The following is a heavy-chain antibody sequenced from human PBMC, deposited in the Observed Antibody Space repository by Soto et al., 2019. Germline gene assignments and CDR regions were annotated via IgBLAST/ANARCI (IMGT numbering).Heavy chain of an antibody. CDR1: GFSLTTSGVG. CDR3: AHRGYMYGNWDHGYFDY. Sequence: QITLKESGPTRVKPTQTLALTCTFSGFSLTTSGVGVGWIRKTPGKALEWLAVIYWDDDKRYNPSLKNRLTITKXNSLNXXVLIMADMDPVDTGTYFCAHRGYMYGNWDHGYFDYWGQGTLVTVSS. CDR2: IYWDDDK. D-gene: IGHD7-27*01. J-gene: IGHJ4*02. V-gene: IGHV2-5*02.